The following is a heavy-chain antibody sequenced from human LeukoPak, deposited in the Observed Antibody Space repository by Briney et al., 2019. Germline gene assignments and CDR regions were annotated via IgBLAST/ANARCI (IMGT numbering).Heavy chain of an antibody. J-gene: IGHJ3*02. D-gene: IGHD3-22*01. CDR1: GYTFTNYW. Sequence: GESLKISCKGSGYTFTNYWIGWVRQMPGKGLECMGIIYPGDSDTTYSPSFQSQVTISADKSIGTAYLQWSSLKASDTAMYYCARRGYDSSGYREAFDIWGQGTMVTVSS. CDR3: ARRGYDSSGYREAFDI. V-gene: IGHV5-51*01. CDR2: IYPGDSDT.